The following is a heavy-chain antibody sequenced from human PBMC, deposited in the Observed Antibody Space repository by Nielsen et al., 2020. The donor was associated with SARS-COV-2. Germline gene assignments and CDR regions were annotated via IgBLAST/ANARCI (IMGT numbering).Heavy chain of an antibody. CDR3: ARHDLGGKYYYGLDV. V-gene: IGHV4-61*03. CDR1: GVAVNSGKSS. Sequence: SETLSLTCTVSGVAVNSGKSSWAWIRQPPGKGLEWIGNIYFSGITNYNPSLKSRVTISVDTSQNHFSLKLNSVTAADTAVYYCARHDLGGKYYYGLDVWGQGTTVTVSS. D-gene: IGHD3-16*01. J-gene: IGHJ6*02. CDR2: IYFSGIT.